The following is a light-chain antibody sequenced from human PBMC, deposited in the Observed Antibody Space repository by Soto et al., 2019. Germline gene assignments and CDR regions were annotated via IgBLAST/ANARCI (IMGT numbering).Light chain of an antibody. Sequence: AIQLTQSPSSLSASVGDRVIITCRASQGIGSALAWYQQKPGKAPKVLIYDASSLKSGVPSRFSCSGSGTYFTLTIIILQPEDLATYYCQQFNSYPLTFGGGTKVEIK. V-gene: IGKV1-13*02. J-gene: IGKJ4*01. CDR2: DAS. CDR1: QGIGSA. CDR3: QQFNSYPLT.